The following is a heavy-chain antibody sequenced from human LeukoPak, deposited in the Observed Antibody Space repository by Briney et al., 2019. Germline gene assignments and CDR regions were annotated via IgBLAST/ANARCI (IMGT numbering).Heavy chain of an antibody. V-gene: IGHV3-11*04. Sequence: PGGSLRLSCAASGFTFSDYYMSWIRQAPGKGLEWVSYISSSGSTIYYADSVKGRFTISRVNAKNSLYLQMNSLRAEDTAVYYCARGITMVRGPIYGVDVWGQGTTVTVSS. J-gene: IGHJ6*02. D-gene: IGHD3-10*01. CDR3: ARGITMVRGPIYGVDV. CDR2: ISSSGSTI. CDR1: GFTFSDYY.